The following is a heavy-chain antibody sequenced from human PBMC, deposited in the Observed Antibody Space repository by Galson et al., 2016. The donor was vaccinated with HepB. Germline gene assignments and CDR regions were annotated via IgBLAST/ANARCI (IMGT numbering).Heavy chain of an antibody. CDR1: GGSISSGGYS. Sequence: VSGGSISSGGYSWSWIRQPPGKGLAWIGYIYDSGSTYYNPSLKSRLTISVDRSKNQFSLKLSSVTAADTAVYYCARGGRDDAFDIWGQGTMATVSS. J-gene: IGHJ3*02. V-gene: IGHV4-30-2*01. CDR2: IYDSGST. CDR3: ARGGRDDAFDI.